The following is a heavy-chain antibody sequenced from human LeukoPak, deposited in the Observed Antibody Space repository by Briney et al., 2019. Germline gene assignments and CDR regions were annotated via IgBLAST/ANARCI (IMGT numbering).Heavy chain of an antibody. CDR3: TSHAAFDP. J-gene: IGHJ5*02. Sequence: GGSLRLTCAASGFSFNNAWMNWGRQAPGKGREWVGRIKSKNVGGTTDYAAPVKGRFTISRDDSKNTVYLQMNSLKIEDTAVYYCTSHAAFDPWGQGTLVTVSS. CDR2: IKSKNVGGTT. V-gene: IGHV3-15*01. CDR1: GFSFNNAW.